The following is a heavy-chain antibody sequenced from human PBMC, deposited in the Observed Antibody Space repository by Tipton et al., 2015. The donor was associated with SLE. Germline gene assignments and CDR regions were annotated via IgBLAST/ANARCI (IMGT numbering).Heavy chain of an antibody. D-gene: IGHD3-9*01. CDR3: ARGGVLRYFDWLSLGQGLDV. J-gene: IGHJ6*02. V-gene: IGHV4-38-2*02. Sequence: TLSLTCTVSGYYISSGFYWDWIRQPPGKGLEWIGSIYHTRTSYYNPSLKSRVTLSVDTSKNQYSLRLSSVTAADTAVYYRARGGVLRYFDWLSLGQGLDVWGQGTTVTVSS. CDR1: GYYISSGFY. CDR2: IYHTRTS.